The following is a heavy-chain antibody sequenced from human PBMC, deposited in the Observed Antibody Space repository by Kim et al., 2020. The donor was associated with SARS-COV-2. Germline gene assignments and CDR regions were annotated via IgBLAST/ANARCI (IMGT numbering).Heavy chain of an antibody. J-gene: IGHJ6*01. D-gene: IGHD4-17*01. V-gene: IGHV3-33*05. CDR1: GFTFSSYG. CDR3: ARDRASHNDYDTPVDV. Sequence: GGSLRLSCAASGFTFSSYGMHWVRQAPGKGLEWVAVISYDGSNKYYADSVKGRFTISRDNSKNTLYLQINSLRAEDTAVYYCARDRASHNDYDTPVDVWG. CDR2: ISYDGSNK.